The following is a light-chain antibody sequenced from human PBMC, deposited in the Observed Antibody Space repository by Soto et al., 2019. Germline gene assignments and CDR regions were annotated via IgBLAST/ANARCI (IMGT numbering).Light chain of an antibody. CDR1: QDISNY. Sequence: DIQMTQSQSSLSASVGDRVTITCRASQDISNYLNWYQQKPGKAPKLLIYDASNLETGVPSRFSGSGSGTDFTFTISSLQPEDIATYYCQQYDNLPLTFGGGTKVDIK. V-gene: IGKV1-33*01. J-gene: IGKJ4*01. CDR2: DAS. CDR3: QQYDNLPLT.